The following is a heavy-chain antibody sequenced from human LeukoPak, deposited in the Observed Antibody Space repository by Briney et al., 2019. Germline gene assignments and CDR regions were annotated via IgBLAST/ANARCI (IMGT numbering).Heavy chain of an antibody. D-gene: IGHD2-21*02. J-gene: IGHJ4*02. Sequence: SETLSLTCTVSGASNSGYYGTWIRQPPGQGLEWIGYIYYSGSTNYNPSLKSRVTISVDTSETQFSLKLSSVTAADTAVYYCARGVVTVDHCDYWGAGTLVTVSS. CDR3: ARGVVTVDHCDY. V-gene: IGHV4-59*01. CDR1: GASNSGYY. CDR2: IYYSGST.